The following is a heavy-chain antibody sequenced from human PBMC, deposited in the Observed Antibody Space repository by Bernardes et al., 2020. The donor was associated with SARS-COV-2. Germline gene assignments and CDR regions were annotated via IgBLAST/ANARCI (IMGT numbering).Heavy chain of an antibody. V-gene: IGHV4-59*01. CDR2: IYYSGST. D-gene: IGHD6-19*01. CDR1: GGSISSYY. CDR3: ARDLVRRASSGWTYYYYGMDV. J-gene: IGHJ6*02. Sequence: SETLSLTCTVSGGSISSYYWSWIRQPPGKGLEWIGYIYYSGSTNYNPSLKSRVTISVDTSKNQFSLKLSSVTAADTAVYYCARDLVRRASSGWTYYYYGMDVWGQGTTVTVSS.